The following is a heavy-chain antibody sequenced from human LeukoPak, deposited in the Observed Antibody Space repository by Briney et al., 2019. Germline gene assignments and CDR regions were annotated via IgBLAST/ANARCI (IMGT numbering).Heavy chain of an antibody. V-gene: IGHV1-2*02. CDR2: IYPKSGGT. Sequence: ASVKVSCKASGYTFTGYYIHWVRQAPGQGLEWMGWIYPKSGGTYYAQKFQGRVSLTSDTSINTVYMELNSLTSDDTAVYFCARENWIWDFWGQGTLVTVSS. CDR3: ARENWIWDF. D-gene: IGHD1-1*01. CDR1: GYTFTGYY. J-gene: IGHJ1*01.